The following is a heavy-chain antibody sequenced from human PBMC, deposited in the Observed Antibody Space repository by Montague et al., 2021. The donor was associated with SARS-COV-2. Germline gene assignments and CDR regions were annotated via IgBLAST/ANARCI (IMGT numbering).Heavy chain of an antibody. CDR2: INHSGST. Sequence: SETLSLTCAVYGGSFSGYYWSWIRQPPGKGLEWIGEINHSGSTNYNPSLESRVTISVDTSKNQFSLKLSSVTAADTAVYYCARVHPLWFGELLLDYYYYYGMDVWGQGTTVTVSS. V-gene: IGHV4-34*01. CDR3: ARVHPLWFGELLLDYYYYYGMDV. CDR1: GGSFSGYY. D-gene: IGHD3-10*01. J-gene: IGHJ6*02.